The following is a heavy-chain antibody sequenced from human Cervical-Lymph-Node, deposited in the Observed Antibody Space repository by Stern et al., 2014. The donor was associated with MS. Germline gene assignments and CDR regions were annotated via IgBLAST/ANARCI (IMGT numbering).Heavy chain of an antibody. CDR3: ARGRMVVVVSDGFDL. CDR1: GGTFSNSG. Sequence: DQLVESGAEVKKPGSSVKVSCKASGGTFSNSGITWVRQAPGQGLEWMGRIIPILGEAYYAQKFQGRVTITADKSTSTAYMELTSLRSEDTAVYYCARGRMVVVVSDGFDLWGQGTMVTVSS. V-gene: IGHV1-69*04. J-gene: IGHJ3*01. CDR2: IIPILGEA. D-gene: IGHD2-21*01.